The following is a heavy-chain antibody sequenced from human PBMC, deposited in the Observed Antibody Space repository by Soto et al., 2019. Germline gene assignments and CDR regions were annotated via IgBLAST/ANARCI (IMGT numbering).Heavy chain of an antibody. Sequence: EVQLLESGGGLVQPGGSLRLSCAASGFTFSSYAISWVRQAPGKGLEWVSAISGSGGSTYYADSVKGRFTISRDNSKNTLYLQMNSLRAEDRGVYDCAKWNRYSNSRDYMGVLGEGTTVIVSS. CDR1: GFTFSSYA. CDR3: AKWNRYSNSRDYMGV. CDR2: ISGSGGST. V-gene: IGHV3-23*01. J-gene: IGHJ6*03. D-gene: IGHD4-4*01.